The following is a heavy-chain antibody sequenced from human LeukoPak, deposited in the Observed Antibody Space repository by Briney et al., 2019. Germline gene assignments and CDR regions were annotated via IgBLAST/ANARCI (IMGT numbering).Heavy chain of an antibody. Sequence: DPSETLSLTCTVSGGSISSYYWSWLRQPAGKGLEWIGRIYTSGSTNYNPSLKSRVTMSVDTSKNQFSLKLSSVTAADTAVYYCARDAYYYDSSGENWFDPWGQGTLVTVSS. CDR3: ARDAYYYDSSGENWFDP. J-gene: IGHJ5*02. V-gene: IGHV4-4*07. D-gene: IGHD3-22*01. CDR2: IYTSGST. CDR1: GGSISSYY.